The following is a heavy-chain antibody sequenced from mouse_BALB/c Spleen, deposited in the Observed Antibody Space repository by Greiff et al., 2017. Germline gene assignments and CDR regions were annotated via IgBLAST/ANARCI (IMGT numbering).Heavy chain of an antibody. D-gene: IGHD1-1*01. CDR2: INSNGGST. J-gene: IGHJ2*01. CDR3: ARDRYYYGSSPYYFDY. V-gene: IGHV5-6-3*01. Sequence: EVQLVESGGGLVQPGGSLKLSCAASGFTFSSYGMSWVRQTPDKRLELVATINSNGGSTYYPDSVKGRFTISRDNAKNTLYLQMSSLKSEDTAMYYCARDRYYYGSSPYYFDYWGQGTTLTVSS. CDR1: GFTFSSYG.